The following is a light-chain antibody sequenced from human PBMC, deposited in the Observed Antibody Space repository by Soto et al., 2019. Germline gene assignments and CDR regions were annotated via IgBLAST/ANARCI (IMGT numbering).Light chain of an antibody. V-gene: IGKV1-5*03. CDR2: RAS. J-gene: IGKJ3*01. CDR3: QQYSSYSS. CDR1: QSISNR. Sequence: DIQMTQSPPTLSASVGDRVTITCRASQSISNRLAWYQQKPGKAPKLLMYRASTLESGVPSRFRGSGSGTEFTLTITSLQLDDCATYYCQQYSSYSSFGPGTKVDVK.